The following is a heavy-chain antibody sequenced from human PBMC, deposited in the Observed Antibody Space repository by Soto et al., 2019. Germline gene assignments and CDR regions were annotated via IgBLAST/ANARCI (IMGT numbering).Heavy chain of an antibody. V-gene: IGHV4-39*01. Sequence: SETLSLTCTVSGGSISSSSYYWGWIRQPPGKGLEWIGSIYYSGSTYYNPSLKSRVTISLDTSKNQFSLKLSSVTAADTAVYYCARHRVAAAGRDWFDPWGQGTLVTVSS. CDR1: GGSISSSSYY. J-gene: IGHJ5*02. D-gene: IGHD6-13*01. CDR2: IYYSGST. CDR3: ARHRVAAAGRDWFDP.